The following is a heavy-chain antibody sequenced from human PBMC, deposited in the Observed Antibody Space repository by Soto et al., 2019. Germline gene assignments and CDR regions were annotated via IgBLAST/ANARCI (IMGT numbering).Heavy chain of an antibody. CDR1: GGSISSYY. D-gene: IGHD3-3*01. Sequence: PSETLSLTCTVSGGSISSYYWSWIRQHPGKGLEWIGYIYYSGSTYYNPSLKSRVTISVDTSKNQFSLKLSSVTAADTAVYYCARVVGDFWSGYYPNWFDPWGQGTLVTVSS. J-gene: IGHJ5*02. V-gene: IGHV4-59*06. CDR3: ARVVGDFWSGYYPNWFDP. CDR2: IYYSGST.